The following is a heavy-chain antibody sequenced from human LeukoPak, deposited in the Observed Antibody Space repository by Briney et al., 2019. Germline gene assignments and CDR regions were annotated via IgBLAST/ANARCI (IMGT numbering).Heavy chain of an antibody. CDR2: INHSGST. CDR1: GGSFSGYY. Sequence: SETLSLTCAVYGGSFSGYYWSWIRQPPGKGLEWIGEINHSGSTNYNPSLKSRVTISVDTSKNQFSLKLSSVTAADTAVYHCARGRSSGSTGRPLDTNNWFDPWGQGTLVTVSS. CDR3: ARGRSSGSTGRPLDTNNWFDP. V-gene: IGHV4-34*01. D-gene: IGHD3-22*01. J-gene: IGHJ5*02.